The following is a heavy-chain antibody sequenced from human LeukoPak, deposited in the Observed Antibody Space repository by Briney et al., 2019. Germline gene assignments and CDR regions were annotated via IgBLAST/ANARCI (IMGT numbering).Heavy chain of an antibody. Sequence: PGGSLRLSCAASGFTFNNYAMTWVRQAPGKGPEWVSGISGSGVNTYYANSVKGRFTISRDNSKNTLYLQMSSLRAEDTALYFCAKDPGVTVTPYYYYMDVWGKGTTVTVSS. CDR3: AKDPGVTVTPYYYYMDV. V-gene: IGHV3-23*01. J-gene: IGHJ6*03. D-gene: IGHD4-17*01. CDR2: ISGSGVNT. CDR1: GFTFNNYA.